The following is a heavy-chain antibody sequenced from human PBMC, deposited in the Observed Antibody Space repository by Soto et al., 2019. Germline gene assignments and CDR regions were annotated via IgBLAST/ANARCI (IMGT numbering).Heavy chain of an antibody. J-gene: IGHJ4*02. CDR2: IYYSGST. Sequence: SETLSLTCTVSVGSVSSGSYYWIWIRQPPGKGLEWIGYIYYSGSTNYNPSLKSRVTISVDTSKNQFSLRLSSVTAADTAVYYCVTVVTATNYFDYWGQGTLVTVSS. D-gene: IGHD2-21*02. CDR3: VTVVTATNYFDY. V-gene: IGHV4-61*01. CDR1: VGSVSSGSYY.